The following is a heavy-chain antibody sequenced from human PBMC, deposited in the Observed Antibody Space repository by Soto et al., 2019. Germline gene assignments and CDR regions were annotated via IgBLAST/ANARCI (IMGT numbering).Heavy chain of an antibody. J-gene: IGHJ4*02. D-gene: IGHD2-8*01. CDR2: ISSSGRTI. Sequence: SRGAAEVTSCAYTMNWVSKNPGKGLEWVSYISSSGRTISYADPVKGRFSISRDNAKNSLYLQMNSLRGEDTAVYYCARASGIMVADNYFDFWGQVTLFTVPS. CDR3: ARASGIMVADNYFDF. CDR1: EVTSCAYT. V-gene: IGHV3-48*04.